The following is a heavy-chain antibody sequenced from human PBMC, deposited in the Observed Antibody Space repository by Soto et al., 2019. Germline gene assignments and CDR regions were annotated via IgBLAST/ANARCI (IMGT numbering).Heavy chain of an antibody. D-gene: IGHD5-12*01. J-gene: IGHJ5*01. Sequence: SETLSLTCTVSGGSMTSGGYYWSWIRQHPGRGLEWIGYIHYSGTAYYTPSLKSRLNISIDTSKNQFSLKLSSVTAADTAVYYCAREYSGYHKNWFDPWGQGTLDTVSA. CDR1: GGSMTSGGYY. CDR2: IHYSGTA. CDR3: AREYSGYHKNWFDP. V-gene: IGHV4-31*03.